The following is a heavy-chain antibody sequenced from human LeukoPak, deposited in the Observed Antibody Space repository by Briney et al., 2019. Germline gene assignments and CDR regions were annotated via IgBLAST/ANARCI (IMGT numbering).Heavy chain of an antibody. V-gene: IGHV3-21*01. CDR3: ARNQWDDAFDI. J-gene: IGHJ3*02. D-gene: IGHD1-26*01. CDR2: ISISSNYI. CDR1: GFTFSRYS. Sequence: GGSLRLSCAASGFTFSRYSMNWVRQAPGKGLEWVSSISISSNYIYYTDSLKGRFTISRDNAKNSLYLQMNSLRAEDTAVYYCARNQWDDAFDIWGQGTMVTVSS.